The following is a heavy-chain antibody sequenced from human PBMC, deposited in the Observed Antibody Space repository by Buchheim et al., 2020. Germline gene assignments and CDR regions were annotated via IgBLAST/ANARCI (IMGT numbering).Heavy chain of an antibody. V-gene: IGHV3-23*01. CDR3: AKGRRDGYPRWNWFDP. Sequence: EVQLLESGGGLVQPGGSLSLSCAASGFTFSSYAMSWVRQAPGKGLEWVSAISGSGGSTYYADSVKGRFTIPRDNSKNTTYRQMNSLRAEDTAVYYCAKGRRDGYPRWNWFDPWGQGTL. CDR2: ISGSGGST. D-gene: IGHD5-24*01. CDR1: GFTFSSYA. J-gene: IGHJ5*02.